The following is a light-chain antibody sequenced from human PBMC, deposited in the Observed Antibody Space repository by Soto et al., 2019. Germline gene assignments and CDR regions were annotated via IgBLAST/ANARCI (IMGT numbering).Light chain of an antibody. V-gene: IGKV3-20*01. CDR2: GAS. CDR1: QSVSSSY. J-gene: IGKJ5*01. Sequence: EIVLTQSPGTLSLSPGERATLSCRASQSVSSSYLAWYQQKPGQAPRLLIYGASGRATGIPDRFSGSGSGTDFTHTISRLEPEDFAVYYCQQYGSSPPVTFGQGTRLEMK. CDR3: QQYGSSPPVT.